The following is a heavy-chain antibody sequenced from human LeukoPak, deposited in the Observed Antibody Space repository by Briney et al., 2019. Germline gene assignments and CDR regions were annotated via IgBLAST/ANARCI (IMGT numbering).Heavy chain of an antibody. CDR2: ISAYNDNT. CDR1: GYTFPTYG. V-gene: IGHV1-18*04. J-gene: IGHJ3*02. D-gene: IGHD3-9*01. Sequence: ASVKVSCKASGYTFPTYGISWVRQAPGQGPEWMGWISAYNDNTNYAQKLQGRVTMTTDTSTSTAYMELRSLRSDDTAVYYCARDFRDYDILTGIYMGQALDIWGQGTMVTVSS. CDR3: ARDFRDYDILTGIYMGQALDI.